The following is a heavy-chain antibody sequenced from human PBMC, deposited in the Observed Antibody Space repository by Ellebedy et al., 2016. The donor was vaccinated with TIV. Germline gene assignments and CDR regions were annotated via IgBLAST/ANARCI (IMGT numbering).Heavy chain of an antibody. CDR1: DGSSINYY. J-gene: IGHJ4*02. CDR3: ASHTGHSDYDYYFDY. Sequence: LRLTCAVYDGSSINYYWSWIRQHPGQGLEWFGYINHNGITHYNPSLKSRLAISVDTSQNQFSLKLKSLTAADTAVYYCASHTGHSDYDYYFDYWGQGTLVTVSS. D-gene: IGHD5-12*01. V-gene: IGHV4-34*09. CDR2: INHNGIT.